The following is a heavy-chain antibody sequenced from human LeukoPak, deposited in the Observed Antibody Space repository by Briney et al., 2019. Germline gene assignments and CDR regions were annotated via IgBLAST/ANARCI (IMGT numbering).Heavy chain of an antibody. CDR2: INHSGST. CDR1: GGSFSGYY. CDR3: ASLPVTTSSNFDS. Sequence: PSETLSLTCAVYGGSFSGYYWSWIRQPPGKGLEWIGEINHSGSTNYNPSLKSRVPISVDTSKNQFSLKLSSVTAADTAVYYCASLPVTTSSNFDSWGQGTLVTVSS. V-gene: IGHV4-34*01. D-gene: IGHD1-1*01. J-gene: IGHJ4*02.